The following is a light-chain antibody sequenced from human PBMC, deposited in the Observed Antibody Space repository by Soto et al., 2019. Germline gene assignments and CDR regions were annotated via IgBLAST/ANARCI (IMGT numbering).Light chain of an antibody. CDR1: EGINNY. V-gene: IGKV1-27*01. CDR2: AAS. CDR3: QQYYSTPWT. Sequence: DIQITQSPSSLSASIGDRVTITCRATEGINNYLAWFQQKPGKVPKLLIYAASTLQSGVPSRFRGSGSGTHFTLTISSLQAEDVAVYYCQQYYSTPWTFGQGTKVDIK. J-gene: IGKJ1*01.